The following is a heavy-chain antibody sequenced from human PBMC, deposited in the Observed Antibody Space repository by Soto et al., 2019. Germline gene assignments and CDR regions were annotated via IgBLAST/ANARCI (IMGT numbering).Heavy chain of an antibody. D-gene: IGHD4-17*01. CDR3: AHSDYGDYVSDWFDP. J-gene: IGHJ5*02. CDR2: IYWDDDK. V-gene: IGHV2-5*02. CDR1: GFSLSTSGVG. Sequence: QITLKESGPTLVKPTQTLTLTCTFSGFSLSTSGVGVGWIRQPPGKALEWLALIYWDDDKRYSPSLKSRLTSTKDTSKNQVVLTMTNMDPVDTATYYCAHSDYGDYVSDWFDPWGQGTLVTVSS.